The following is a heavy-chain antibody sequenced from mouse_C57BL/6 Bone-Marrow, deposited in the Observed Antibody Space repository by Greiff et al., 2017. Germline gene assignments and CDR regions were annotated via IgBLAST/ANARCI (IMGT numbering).Heavy chain of an antibody. V-gene: IGHV2-9*01. CDR3: AKHRSGSRGDWYFDV. CDR1: GFSLTSYG. Sequence: QVQLQQSGPGLVAPSQSLSITCTVSGFSLTSYGVDWVRQPPGKGLEWLGVIWGGGSTNYNSALMSRLSISKDNSKSQVFLKMNSLQTDDTAMYYCAKHRSGSRGDWYFDVWGTGTTVTVSS. D-gene: IGHD1-1*01. CDR2: IWGGGST. J-gene: IGHJ1*03.